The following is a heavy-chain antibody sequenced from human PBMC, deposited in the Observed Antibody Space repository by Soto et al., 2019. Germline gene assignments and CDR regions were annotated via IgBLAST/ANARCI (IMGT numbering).Heavy chain of an antibody. CDR2: INGGGDST. CDR1: GFTFTNYA. V-gene: IGHV3-23*01. Sequence: PGGSLRLPCATFGFTFTNYAMSWVRQAPGEGLECVSVINGGGDSTFYAGSVQGRFSISRDNSKNTLYLQMNSLKTEDTAVYYCTTDKEGGYYDILTGYYTDWYFDLWGRGTLVTVSS. CDR3: TTDKEGGYYDILTGYYTDWYFDL. J-gene: IGHJ2*01. D-gene: IGHD3-9*01.